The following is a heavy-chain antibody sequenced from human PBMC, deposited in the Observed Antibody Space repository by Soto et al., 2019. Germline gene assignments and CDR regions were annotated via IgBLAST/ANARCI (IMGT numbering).Heavy chain of an antibody. CDR2: VFYTGFT. D-gene: IGHD1-20*01. J-gene: IGHJ4*02. CDR1: GGSISGSYYD. CDR3: ASSQKGYNWNYFDH. V-gene: IGHV4-39*01. Sequence: SETLSLTCAVSGGSISGSYYDWGWLRQSPGRGPEWIGSVFYTGFTSYNPSLESRVSVSVDTSKNQFSLRVSAVTAADTAVYYCASSQKGYNWNYFDHWGQGALVTVSS.